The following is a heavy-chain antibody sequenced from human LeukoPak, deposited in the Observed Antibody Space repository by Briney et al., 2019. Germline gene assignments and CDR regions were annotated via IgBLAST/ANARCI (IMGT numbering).Heavy chain of an antibody. D-gene: IGHD1-7*01. CDR1: GYNFPAYW. CDR3: ARQELAPDY. V-gene: IGHV5-51*01. Sequence: GESLKISCKASGYNFPAYWIAWVRQMPGKGLEWMGIIYPGDSDTRYSPSFEGHVTISADKSISTAYLQWSSLKASDTAIYYCARQELAPDYWGQGTLVTVSS. CDR2: IYPGDSDT. J-gene: IGHJ4*02.